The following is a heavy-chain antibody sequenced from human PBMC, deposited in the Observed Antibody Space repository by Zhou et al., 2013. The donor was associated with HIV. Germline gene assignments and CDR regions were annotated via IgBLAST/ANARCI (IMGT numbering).Heavy chain of an antibody. Sequence: QVQLVQSGAEVKKPGSSVKISCRTSGAPFSSFAFNWMRQAPGQGLEWVGGIIPILGTPNYAQKFLGRVAITADEPSGTVYLELSGLRSADTAVYSCARGFTQDSFDVWGQGTLVTVSS. CDR3: ARGFTQDSFDV. D-gene: IGHD2-15*01. CDR2: IIPILGTP. J-gene: IGHJ3*01. V-gene: IGHV1-69*11. CDR1: GAPFSSFA.